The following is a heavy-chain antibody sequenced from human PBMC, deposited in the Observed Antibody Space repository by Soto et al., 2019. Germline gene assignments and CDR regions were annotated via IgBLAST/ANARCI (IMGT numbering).Heavy chain of an antibody. CDR2: ISYSGYT. CDR1: GASISGSSYF. D-gene: IGHD3-3*01. J-gene: IGHJ5*01. V-gene: IGHV4-31*03. Sequence: LSLTCTVSGASISGSSYFWTWIRQRPGEGLEWIGFISYSGYTYQNPSLQNRLLLSVDTSKNQFSLELSFVTAADTAVYFCARGPTPSWSSYRFSYLGSWGHGRLVTVSS. CDR3: ARGPTPSWSSYRFSYLGS.